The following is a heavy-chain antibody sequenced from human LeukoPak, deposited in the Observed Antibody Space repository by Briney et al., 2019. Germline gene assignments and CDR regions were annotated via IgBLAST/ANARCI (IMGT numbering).Heavy chain of an antibody. V-gene: IGHV3-48*04. D-gene: IGHD3-10*01. Sequence: GGSLRLSCAASGFTFSSYSMNWVRQAPGKGLEWGSYISSSGSTIYYADSVKGRFPISRDNAKNSLYLQMNSLRAEDTAVYYCAREQGSGSYTIWGQGTMVTVSS. CDR1: GFTFSSYS. CDR3: AREQGSGSYTI. CDR2: ISSSGSTI. J-gene: IGHJ3*02.